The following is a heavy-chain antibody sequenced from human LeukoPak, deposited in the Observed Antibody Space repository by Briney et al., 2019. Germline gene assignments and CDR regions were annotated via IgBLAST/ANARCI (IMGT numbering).Heavy chain of an antibody. J-gene: IGHJ3*02. V-gene: IGHV3-66*02. CDR3: ARDSGPEAFDI. D-gene: IGHD1-26*01. CDR2: IYSGGST. CDR1: GFTVTSNY. Sequence: GGSLRLSCAASGFTVTSNYMSWVRQAPGRGLEWVSVIYSGGSTYYADSVKGRFTISRDNSKNTLYLQMNSLRAEDTAVYYCARDSGPEAFDIWGQGTMVTVSS.